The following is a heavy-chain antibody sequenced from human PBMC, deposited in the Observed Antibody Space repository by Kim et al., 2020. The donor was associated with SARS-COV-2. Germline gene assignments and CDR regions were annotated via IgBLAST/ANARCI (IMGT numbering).Heavy chain of an antibody. CDR1: GFSLSTSGMC. CDR3: ARAQRRLVRGGAFDL. D-gene: IGHD3-10*01. CDR2: IDWDDDK. Sequence: SGPTLVNPTQTLTLTCTFSGFSLSTSGMCVSWIRQPPGKALEWLARIDWDDDKYYSTSLKTRLTISKDTSKNQVVLTMTNMDPVDTATYYCARAQRRLVRGGAFDLWGRGTLVTVSS. J-gene: IGHJ2*01. V-gene: IGHV2-70*11.